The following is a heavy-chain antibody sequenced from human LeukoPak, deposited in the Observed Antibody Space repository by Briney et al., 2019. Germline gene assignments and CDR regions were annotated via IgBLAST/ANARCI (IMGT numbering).Heavy chain of an antibody. CDR3: ARVNDRGSWIDS. Sequence: SETLSLTCSVSGGSISTNYWCWIRQPRRQGREWIGCIFYIGTNNYTPSLRSRVTMSVEPSKNQFSLSLRSVPAADTAVYYGARVNDRGSWIDSWGDGTLVTVSS. D-gene: IGHD3-16*01. J-gene: IGHJ5*01. CDR2: IFYIGTN. V-gene: IGHV4-59*01. CDR1: GGSISTNY.